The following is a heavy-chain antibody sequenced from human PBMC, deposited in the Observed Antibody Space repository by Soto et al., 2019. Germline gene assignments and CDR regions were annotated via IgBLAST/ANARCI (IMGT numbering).Heavy chain of an antibody. CDR3: AKDRYLDHDSRGYLFDN. V-gene: IGHV3-23*01. D-gene: IGHD3-22*01. J-gene: IGHJ4*02. Sequence: EVQLLESGGDLIQPGGSLRLSCAASGFTFNIYAMTWVRQAPGKGLEWVSAISRYGDFTYYADSVEGRFTISRDNSKNTLYLQMNSLRAEDTAVCYYAKDRYLDHDSRGYLFDNWGQGTLVTVSS. CDR2: ISRYGDFT. CDR1: GFTFNIYA.